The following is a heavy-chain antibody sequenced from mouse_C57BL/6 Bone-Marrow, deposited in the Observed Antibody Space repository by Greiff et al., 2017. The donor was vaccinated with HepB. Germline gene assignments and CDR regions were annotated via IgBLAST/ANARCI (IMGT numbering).Heavy chain of an antibody. CDR1: GFTFSSYA. CDR2: ISDGGSYT. J-gene: IGHJ3*01. V-gene: IGHV5-4*01. CDR3: ARAPYGSSEAWFAY. Sequence: EVQRVESGGGLVKLGGSLKLSCAASGFTFSSYAMSWVRQTPEKRLEWVATISDGGSYTYYPDNVKGRFTISRDNAKNNLYLQMSHLKSEDTAMYYCARAPYGSSEAWFAYWGQGTLVTVSA. D-gene: IGHD1-1*01.